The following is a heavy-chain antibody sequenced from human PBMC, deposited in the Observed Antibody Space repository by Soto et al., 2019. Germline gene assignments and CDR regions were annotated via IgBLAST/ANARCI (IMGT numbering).Heavy chain of an antibody. D-gene: IGHD1-26*01. CDR3: ARGRGGTYDAFDI. CDR1: SGSIGTYF. V-gene: IGHV4-59*01. J-gene: IGHJ3*02. Sequence: ASETLSLTCTVSSGSIGTYFWSWIRQPPGKGLEWIGYTYYSGTTNYNPSLKSRVTIFLDTSKNQFSLRLSSVTAADTAVYYCARGRGGTYDAFDIWGQGTLVTVSS. CDR2: TYYSGTT.